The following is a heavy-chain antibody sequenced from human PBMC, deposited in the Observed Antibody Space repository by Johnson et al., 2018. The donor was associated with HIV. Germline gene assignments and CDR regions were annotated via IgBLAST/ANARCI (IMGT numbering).Heavy chain of an antibody. Sequence: QVQLVESGGGVVQPGRSLRLSCAASGFAFSGYALHWVRQAPGKGLEWVAVIWCGGMTKYCEDYVKGRFTISRDNAKNTLYLQMNSLRAEDTAVYYRAREVGIQLWSSDAFDIWGQGTMVTVSS. V-gene: IGHV3-30*04. CDR1: GFAFSGYA. CDR2: IWCGGMTK. CDR3: AREVGIQLWSSDAFDI. J-gene: IGHJ3*02. D-gene: IGHD5-18*01.